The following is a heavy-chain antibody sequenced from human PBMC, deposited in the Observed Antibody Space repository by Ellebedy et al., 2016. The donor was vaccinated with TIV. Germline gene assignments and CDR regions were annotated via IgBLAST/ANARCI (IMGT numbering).Heavy chain of an antibody. Sequence: ASVKVSCKASGYTFTKYGISWVRQAPGQGLEWMGWISGYNGDTNYAQKFQGRVTMTIETSKNTVYMELRNLSFDDTAVYYCTRGFYEKFDPWGHGTPVTVS. J-gene: IGHJ5*02. V-gene: IGHV1-18*04. CDR1: GYTFTKYG. D-gene: IGHD5/OR15-5a*01. CDR2: ISGYNGDT. CDR3: TRGFYEKFDP.